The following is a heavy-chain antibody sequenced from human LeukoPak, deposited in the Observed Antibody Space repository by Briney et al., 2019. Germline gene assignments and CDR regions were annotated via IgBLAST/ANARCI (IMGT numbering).Heavy chain of an antibody. CDR2: INPNSGNT. D-gene: IGHD3-22*01. V-gene: IGHV1-8*02. CDR3: ARGDYYDSSGSNWFDP. J-gene: IGHJ5*02. Sequence: ASVKVSCKASGYTFTGYYMHWVRQAPGQGLEWMGWINPNSGNTGYAQKFQGRVTMTRNTSISTAYMELSSLRSEDTAVYYCARGDYYDSSGSNWFDPWGQGTLVTVSS. CDR1: GYTFTGYY.